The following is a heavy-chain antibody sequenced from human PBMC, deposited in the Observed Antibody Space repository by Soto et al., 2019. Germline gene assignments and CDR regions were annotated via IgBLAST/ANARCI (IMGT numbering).Heavy chain of an antibody. CDR3: ARHGYDFWSGYSYYYYMDV. D-gene: IGHD3-3*01. V-gene: IGHV4-59*08. J-gene: IGHJ6*03. CDR2: IYYSGST. Sequence: SETLSLTCTVSGGSISSYYWSWIRQPPGKGLEWIGYIYYSGSTNYNPSLKSRVTISVDTSKNQFSLKLSSVTAADTAVYYCARHGYDFWSGYSYYYYMDVWGKGTTVTVSS. CDR1: GGSISSYY.